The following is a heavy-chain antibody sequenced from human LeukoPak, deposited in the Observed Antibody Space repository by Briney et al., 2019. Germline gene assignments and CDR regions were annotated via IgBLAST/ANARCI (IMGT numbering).Heavy chain of an antibody. J-gene: IGHJ4*02. Sequence: PGGSLRLPCAASGFTFNDYYMSWVRQAPGKGLEWVSSISSSSSYIYYADSVKGRFTISRGNAKNSLYLQMNSLRAEDTAVYYCARVRGVATIDYWGQGTLVTVSS. CDR3: ARVRGVATIDY. V-gene: IGHV3-21*01. CDR1: GFTFNDYY. D-gene: IGHD5-24*01. CDR2: ISSSSSYI.